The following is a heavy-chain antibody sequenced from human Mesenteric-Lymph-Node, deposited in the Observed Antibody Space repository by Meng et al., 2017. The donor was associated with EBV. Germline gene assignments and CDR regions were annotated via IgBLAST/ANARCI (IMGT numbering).Heavy chain of an antibody. CDR2: IDYSGTT. CDR3: ARGTVAGTHLDY. CDR1: SGSISSHY. Sequence: QVQLQESGPGLVKPSETLSLTCSVSSGSISSHYWSWIRQSAGKGLEWIGQIDYSGTTKYNPSLKSRVTISVDKSKNQFSLKLSSVTAADTAVYYCARGTVAGTHLDYWAQGTLVTVSS. V-gene: IGHV4-59*11. D-gene: IGHD6-19*01. J-gene: IGHJ4*02.